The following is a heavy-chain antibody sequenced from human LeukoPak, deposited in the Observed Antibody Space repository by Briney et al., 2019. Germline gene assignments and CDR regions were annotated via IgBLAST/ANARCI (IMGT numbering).Heavy chain of an antibody. J-gene: IGHJ4*02. Sequence: PSETLSLTCAVYGGSFSGYYWSWIRQPPGKGLEWIGEINHSGSTNYNPSLKSRVTISVDTSKNQFSLKLSSVTAADTAVYYCARGVAATSYYFDYWRQGTLVTVSS. CDR2: INHSGST. D-gene: IGHD2-15*01. CDR1: GGSFSGYY. V-gene: IGHV4-34*01. CDR3: ARGVAATSYYFDY.